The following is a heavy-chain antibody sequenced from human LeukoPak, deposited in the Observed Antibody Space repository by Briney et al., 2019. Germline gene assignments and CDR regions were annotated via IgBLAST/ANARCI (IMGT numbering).Heavy chain of an antibody. CDR1: GFTFSSYA. CDR2: ISYDGSNK. Sequence: GGSLRLSCAASGFTFSSYAMHWVRQAPGKGLEWVAVISYDGSNKYYADSVKGRFTISRDNSKNTLYLQMNSLRAEDTAVYYCARGLGTAMVNAFDIWGQGTMVTVSS. D-gene: IGHD5-18*01. CDR3: ARGLGTAMVNAFDI. J-gene: IGHJ3*02. V-gene: IGHV3-30-3*01.